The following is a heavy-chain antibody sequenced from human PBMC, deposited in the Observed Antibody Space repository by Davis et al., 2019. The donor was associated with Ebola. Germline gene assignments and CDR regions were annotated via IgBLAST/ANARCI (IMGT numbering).Heavy chain of an antibody. CDR1: GFTFRNYG. Sequence: GESLKISCVASGFTFRNYGMSWVRQSPGKGLEWVSSISGNGVSTLYGSSVKGRFTISRDNSKNTVYLQMSSLRVDDTAIYYCAKHMTIAGTTWFDPWGQGTLVTATS. CDR2: ISGNGVST. CDR3: AKHMTIAGTTWFDP. D-gene: IGHD6-13*01. V-gene: IGHV3-23*01. J-gene: IGHJ5*02.